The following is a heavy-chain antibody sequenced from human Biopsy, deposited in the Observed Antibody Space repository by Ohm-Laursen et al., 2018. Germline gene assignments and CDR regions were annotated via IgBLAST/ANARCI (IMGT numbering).Heavy chain of an antibody. D-gene: IGHD6-19*01. J-gene: IGHJ4*02. V-gene: IGHV1-46*01. CDR1: GYCFTSYY. Sequence: GPSESASCKPSGYCFTSYYMHWARQAPGHGLEWKGMINPSGSTTSYPQLFQGRVTMTRDTSKSTVYMKLSSLRSADTAVYFCAKNTGWYGDLYYFDYWGQGTLVTVSS. CDR3: AKNTGWYGDLYYFDY. CDR2: INPSGSTT.